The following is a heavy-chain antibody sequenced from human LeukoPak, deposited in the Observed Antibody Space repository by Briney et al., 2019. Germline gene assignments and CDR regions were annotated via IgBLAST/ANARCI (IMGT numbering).Heavy chain of an antibody. CDR3: ARGPGTGDDAFDI. Sequence: SETLSLTCTVSGGSISSHYWSWIRQPPGKGLEWIGYIYYSGSTNYNPSLKSRVTISVDTSKNQFSLKLSSVTAADTAVYYCARGPGTGDDAFDIWGQGTMVTVSS. J-gene: IGHJ3*02. V-gene: IGHV4-59*11. CDR1: GGSISSHY. CDR2: IYYSGST. D-gene: IGHD7-27*01.